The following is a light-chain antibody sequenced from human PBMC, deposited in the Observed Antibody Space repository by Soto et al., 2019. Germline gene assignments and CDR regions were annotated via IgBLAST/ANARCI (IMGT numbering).Light chain of an antibody. CDR2: AAS. CDR3: LQDYNYPYT. Sequence: AIQMTQSPSSLSASVGDRVTITCRASQGIRNDLGWYQQKPGKAPKLLIYAASSLQSGVPSRFSGSGSGTDFTLTISSLEPEDFAAYYCLQDYNYPYTFGQGTKLEIK. J-gene: IGKJ2*01. CDR1: QGIRND. V-gene: IGKV1-6*01.